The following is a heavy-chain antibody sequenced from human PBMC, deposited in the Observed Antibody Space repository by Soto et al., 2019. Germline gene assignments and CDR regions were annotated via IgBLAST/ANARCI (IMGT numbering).Heavy chain of an antibody. J-gene: IGHJ4*02. D-gene: IGHD3-10*01. Sequence: PRGSLRLSCAASGFTFSSYWMHWVRQVPGKGLVWVSRINTDGSSTTYADSVKGRFTISRDNAKNTLYLQMNSLRAEDTAVYYCVKAAARGDYWGQGTLVTVSS. CDR1: GFTFSSYW. V-gene: IGHV3-74*03. CDR2: INTDGSST. CDR3: VKAAARGDY.